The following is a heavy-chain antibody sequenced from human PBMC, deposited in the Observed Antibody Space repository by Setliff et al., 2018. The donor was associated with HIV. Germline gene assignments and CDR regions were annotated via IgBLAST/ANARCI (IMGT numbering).Heavy chain of an antibody. D-gene: IGHD2-2*01. J-gene: IGHJ5*02. V-gene: IGHV1-69*13. CDR1: GSNFNRSA. CDR2: IIPFFGTP. Sequence: GASVKVSCKASGSNFNRSAISWVRQAPGQGLEWMGGIIPFFGTPNYAQNIQGRVTISADESTYTAYLELISLRSEDTAVYYCAIYSSNWWGWFDPWGQGTLVTVSS. CDR3: AIYSSNWWGWFDP.